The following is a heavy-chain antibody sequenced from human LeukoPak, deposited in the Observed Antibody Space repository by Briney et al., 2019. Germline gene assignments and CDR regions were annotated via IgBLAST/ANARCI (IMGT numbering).Heavy chain of an antibody. J-gene: IGHJ4*02. D-gene: IGHD5-24*01. CDR1: GFTFSSYG. CDR2: IWYDGSNK. Sequence: GRSLRPSCAASGFTFSSYGMHWVRQAPGKGLEWVAVIWYDGSNKYYADSVKGRFTISRDNSKNTLYLQMNSLRAEDTAVYYCARGDGYNDYWDQGTLVTVSS. CDR3: ARGDGYNDY. V-gene: IGHV3-33*01.